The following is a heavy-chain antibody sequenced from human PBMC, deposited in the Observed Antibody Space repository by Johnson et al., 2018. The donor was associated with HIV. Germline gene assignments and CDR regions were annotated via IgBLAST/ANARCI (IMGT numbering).Heavy chain of an antibody. V-gene: IGHV3-66*01. CDR1: GFTVSSNY. D-gene: IGHD3-22*01. Sequence: EVQLVESGGGVVQPGRSLRLSCAASGFTVSSNYMSWVRQAPGKGLEWVSVIYSGDSTYYADSVKGRFTISRDNSKNTLYLQMNSLRAEDTAVYYCARAGLTDYYDSSGYYWGAFDIWGQGTMVTVSS. J-gene: IGHJ3*02. CDR2: IYSGDST. CDR3: ARAGLTDYYDSSGYYWGAFDI.